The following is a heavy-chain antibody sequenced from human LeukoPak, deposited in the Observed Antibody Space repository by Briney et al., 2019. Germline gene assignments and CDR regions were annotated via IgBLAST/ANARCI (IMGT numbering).Heavy chain of an antibody. CDR3: ARGSNGSWRRGELALIGAFDI. CDR1: GFTFSNYP. J-gene: IGHJ3*02. D-gene: IGHD3-16*02. Sequence: PGRSLRLSCAASGFTFSNYPFHWVRQAPGRGLEWMALISYDGSNKYIADSVKGRFTISRDNSKNTLYLQMNSLRAEDTAVFYCARGSNGSWRRGELALIGAFDIWGQGTMDTVSS. CDR2: ISYDGSNK. V-gene: IGHV3-30*04.